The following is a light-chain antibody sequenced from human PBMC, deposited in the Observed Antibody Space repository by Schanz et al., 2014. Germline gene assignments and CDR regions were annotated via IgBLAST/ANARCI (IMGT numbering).Light chain of an antibody. V-gene: IGLV2-8*01. CDR1: SSDVGGHDY. CDR2: QVT. J-gene: IGLJ3*02. CDR3: SAHASNNPRVV. Sequence: QSALTQPPSASGAPGQSVTISCTGTSSDVGGHDYGSWYQHHPGKAPKVMIYQVTKRPSGVPDRFSGSKSGNTASLTVSGLQAEDEAGSYCSAHASNNPRVVFGGGGNLTLL.